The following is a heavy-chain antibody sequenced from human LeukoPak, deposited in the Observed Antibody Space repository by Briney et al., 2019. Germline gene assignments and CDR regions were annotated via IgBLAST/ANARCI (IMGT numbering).Heavy chain of an antibody. D-gene: IGHD4-17*01. CDR2: ITTYNGDT. CDR1: GYTFTTYG. CDR3: ARDPHDYGDYDY. V-gene: IGHV1-18*01. Sequence: ASVKVSCKASGYTFTTYGLSWVRQAPGQGLEWMGWITTYNGDTDYAQKLQGRVTMTTDTSTSTAYMELRSLRSDDTAVYYCARDPHDYGDYDYWGQGTLVTVSS. J-gene: IGHJ4*02.